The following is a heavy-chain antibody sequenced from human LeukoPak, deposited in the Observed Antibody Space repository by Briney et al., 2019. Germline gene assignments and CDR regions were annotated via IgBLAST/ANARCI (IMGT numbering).Heavy chain of an antibody. D-gene: IGHD2-21*02. V-gene: IGHV4-59*01. J-gene: IGHJ3*02. CDR2: IYYSGST. CDR1: GGSISSYY. Sequence: SETLSLTCTVSGGSISSYYWSWIRQPPGKGLEWIGYIYYSGSTNYNPSLKSRVTISVDTSENQFSLKLSSVTAADTAVYYCARYCGGDCYYDAFDIWGQGTMVTVSS. CDR3: ARYCGGDCYYDAFDI.